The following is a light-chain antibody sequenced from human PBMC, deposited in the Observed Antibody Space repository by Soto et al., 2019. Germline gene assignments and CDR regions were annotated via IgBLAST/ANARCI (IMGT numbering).Light chain of an antibody. Sequence: QSALTQPASVSGSPGQSITISCTGTSSDVGGYDYVSWYQQHPGKVPKLVIYNVTKRPLGASNRFSGSKSGSTAALTISGLQPEDEADYFCSSYTSSTTLVVFGGGTKL. CDR1: SSDVGGYDY. J-gene: IGLJ2*01. V-gene: IGLV2-14*01. CDR2: NVT. CDR3: SSYTSSTTLVV.